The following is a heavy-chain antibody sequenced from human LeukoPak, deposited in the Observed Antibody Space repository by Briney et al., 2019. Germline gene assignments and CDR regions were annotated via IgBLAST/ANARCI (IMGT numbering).Heavy chain of an antibody. CDR1: GYSFTSYW. CDR2: IYPGDSDT. V-gene: IGHV5-51*01. J-gene: IGHJ6*02. Sequence: GESLKSSCQGSGYSFTSYWIGWVRQMPGKGLEWMGIIYPGDSDTRYSTSFQGQVTISADKSISTAYLQWSSLKASDTAMYYCARHSRRSYYYYGMDVWGQGTTVTVSS. CDR3: ARHSRRSYYYYGMDV.